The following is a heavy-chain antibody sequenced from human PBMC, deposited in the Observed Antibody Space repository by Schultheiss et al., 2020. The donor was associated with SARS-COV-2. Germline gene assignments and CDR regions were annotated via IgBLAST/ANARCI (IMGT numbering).Heavy chain of an antibody. D-gene: IGHD6-13*01. Sequence: GGSLRLSCAASGFTFSSYEMNWVRQAPGKGLEWVSYISSSSSTMFYADSVKGRFTISRDNAKNSLYLQMNSLRAEDTAVYYCAGGGYSSSWYDYWGQGTLVTVSS. V-gene: IGHV3-48*03. CDR2: ISSSSSTM. CDR3: AGGGYSSSWYDY. J-gene: IGHJ4*02. CDR1: GFTFSSYE.